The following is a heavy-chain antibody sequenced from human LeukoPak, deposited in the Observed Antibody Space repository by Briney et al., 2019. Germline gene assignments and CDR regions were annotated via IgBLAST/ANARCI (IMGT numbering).Heavy chain of an antibody. CDR3: ATAAPDYYYGMDV. Sequence: GSLRLSCAASGFTVSSNYMSWVRQAPGKGLEWVSVIYSGGSTYYADSVKGRFTISRDNSKNTLYLQMNSLRAEDTAVYYCATAAPDYYYGMDVWGQGTTVTVSS. V-gene: IGHV3-53*01. CDR2: IYSGGST. CDR1: GFTVSSNY. J-gene: IGHJ6*02.